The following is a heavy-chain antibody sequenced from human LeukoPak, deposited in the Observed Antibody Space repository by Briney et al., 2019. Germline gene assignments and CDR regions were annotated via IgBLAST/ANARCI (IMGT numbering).Heavy chain of an antibody. V-gene: IGHV3-21*01. CDR3: AYTSGYDFSSYYYYYMDV. CDR1: GFIFSSYS. Sequence: GGSLRLSCAASGFIFSSYSMNWVRQAPGKGLEWVSSISSGSSYIYYADSMKGRFTISRDNAKNSLYLQMNSLSAEDTAVYYCAYTSGYDFSSYYYYYMDVWGKGTTVTVSS. J-gene: IGHJ6*03. CDR2: ISSGSSYI. D-gene: IGHD5-12*01.